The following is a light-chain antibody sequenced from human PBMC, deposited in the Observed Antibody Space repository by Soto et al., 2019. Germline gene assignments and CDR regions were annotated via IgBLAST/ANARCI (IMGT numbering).Light chain of an antibody. V-gene: IGLV1-47*01. Sequence: QSVLTQPPSTSRTPGQRVTISCSGSSSDIGSNAVYWYQQLPGTAPKLLIYRNNQRPSGVPDRFSGTKSGTSASLAISGLRSEDEADYYCAARYEGLSGFVFGTGTKVTVL. CDR3: AARYEGLSGFV. J-gene: IGLJ1*01. CDR1: SSDIGSNA. CDR2: RNN.